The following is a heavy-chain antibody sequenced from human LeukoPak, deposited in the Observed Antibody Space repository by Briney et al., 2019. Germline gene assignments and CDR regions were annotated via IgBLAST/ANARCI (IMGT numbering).Heavy chain of an antibody. CDR1: GFTVSSNY. CDR3: ARDREEKARIGGMDV. CDR2: IYSGGST. Sequence: PGGSLRLSCAASGFTVSSNYMSWVRQAPGKGLEWVSVIYSGGSTYYADSVKGRFTISRDNAMNSLYLQMNSLRAEDTATYYCARDREEKARIGGMDVWGQGTTVIVSS. D-gene: IGHD3-16*01. J-gene: IGHJ6*02. V-gene: IGHV3-53*01.